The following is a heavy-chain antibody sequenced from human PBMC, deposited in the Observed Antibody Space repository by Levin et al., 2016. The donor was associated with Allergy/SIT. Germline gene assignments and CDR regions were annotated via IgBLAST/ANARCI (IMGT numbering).Heavy chain of an antibody. CDR2: LRGSGTVT. Sequence: GSLRLSCAASGFTFTNYAMSWVRQAPGKGLEWVSSLRGSGTVTHYAASVKGRFTISGDNSKNTVFLQMSSLRAEDTAVYYCARCETYSSGWCNSFDPWGQGTLVTVSS. CDR1: GFTFTNYA. J-gene: IGHJ5*02. D-gene: IGHD6-19*01. V-gene: IGHV3-23*01. CDR3: ARCETYSSGWCNSFDP.